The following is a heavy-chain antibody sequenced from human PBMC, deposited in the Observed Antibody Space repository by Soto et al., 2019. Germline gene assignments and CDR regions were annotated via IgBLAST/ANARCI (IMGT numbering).Heavy chain of an antibody. CDR1: GFTFSDYY. J-gene: IGHJ6*02. CDR2: ITGSSDYT. V-gene: IGHV3-11*05. Sequence: QVQLVESGGGLVRPGGSLRLSCAASGFTFSDYYMSWIRQAPGKGLEWVSYITGSSDYTNYADAVKGRFTIARDNTNHSLYLQRNSLSAEDTAVYYCAREYYYGMDVWGQGTTVTVSS. CDR3: AREYYYGMDV.